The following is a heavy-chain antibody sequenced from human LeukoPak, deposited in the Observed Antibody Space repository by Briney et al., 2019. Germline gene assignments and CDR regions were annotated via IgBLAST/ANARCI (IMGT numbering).Heavy chain of an antibody. Sequence: GGSLRLSCAASGFTFSSYSMNWVRQAPGKGLEWVSYISSSSSTIYYADSVEGRFTISRDNAKNSLYLQMNSLRAEDTAVYYCARDNLAYSSSSYGYWGQGTLVTVSS. CDR2: ISSSSSTI. V-gene: IGHV3-48*01. CDR3: ARDNLAYSSSSYGY. D-gene: IGHD6-6*01. CDR1: GFTFSSYS. J-gene: IGHJ4*02.